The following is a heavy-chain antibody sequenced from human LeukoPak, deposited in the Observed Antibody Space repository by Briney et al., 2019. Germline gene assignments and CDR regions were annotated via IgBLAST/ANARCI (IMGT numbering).Heavy chain of an antibody. CDR1: GFTFSSYA. Sequence: GGSLRLSCAASGFTFSSYAMSWVRQAPGKGLERVSPISGSGGSTYYADSVKGRFTLSRDNSKNTLYLQMNSLRAEDTAVYYCAKLSNGVYDLLYFDYWGQGTLVTVSS. CDR2: ISGSGGST. J-gene: IGHJ4*02. D-gene: IGHD5/OR15-5a*01. V-gene: IGHV3-23*01. CDR3: AKLSNGVYDLLYFDY.